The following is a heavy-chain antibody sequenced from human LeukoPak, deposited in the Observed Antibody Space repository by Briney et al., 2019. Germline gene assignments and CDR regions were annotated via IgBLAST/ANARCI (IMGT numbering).Heavy chain of an antibody. CDR2: IKQDGSEK. V-gene: IGHV3-7*01. CDR1: GFTFSSYW. J-gene: IGHJ3*02. Sequence: PGGSLRLSCAASGFTFSSYWMSWVRQAPGKGLEWVANIKQDGSEKYYVDSVKGRFTISRDNAKNSLYLQMNSLRAEDTAVYYCARVLLWFGDPLAFDIWGQGTMVTVSS. CDR3: ARVLLWFGDPLAFDI. D-gene: IGHD3-10*01.